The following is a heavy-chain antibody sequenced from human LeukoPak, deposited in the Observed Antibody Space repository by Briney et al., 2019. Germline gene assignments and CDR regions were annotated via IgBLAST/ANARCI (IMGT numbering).Heavy chain of an antibody. V-gene: IGHV1-8*01. CDR2: TSPNTGYI. CDR3: ATSRYCSNGVCPFDY. J-gene: IGHJ4*02. CDR1: GYIFTSYD. D-gene: IGHD2-8*01. Sequence: GASVKVSCKTSGYIFTSYDMNWVRQAAGQGLEWMGWTSPNTGYIYYARKFQGRMTMATNTATRTVYMELSSLRSEDTAVYYCATSRYCSNGVCPFDYWGQGTLVTVSS.